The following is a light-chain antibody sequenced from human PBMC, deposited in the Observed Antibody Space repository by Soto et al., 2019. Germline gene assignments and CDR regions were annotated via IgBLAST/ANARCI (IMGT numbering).Light chain of an antibody. J-gene: IGLJ1*01. CDR2: EGS. CDR3: SSFAGGNIYV. CDR1: SSDVGGYNL. Sequence: QSALTQPASVSGSPGQSITISCTGTSSDVGGYNLVSWYQQHPGKAPKLMIYEGSRRPSGVSNRFSGSKSGYTASLTVSGLQAEDEADYYCSSFAGGNIYVFGTGTKLTVL. V-gene: IGLV2-14*02.